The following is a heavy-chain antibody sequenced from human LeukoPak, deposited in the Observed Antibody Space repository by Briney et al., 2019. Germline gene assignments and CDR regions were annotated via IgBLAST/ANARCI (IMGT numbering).Heavy chain of an antibody. CDR2: INSDGSST. D-gene: IGHD3-10*01. Sequence: PGGSLRLSCAASGFIFSSYWMHWVRQAPGKGLVWVSRINSDGSSTSYADSVKGRFTISRDNAKNTLYLQMNSLRAEDTAVYYCARESSGSYFFDYWGQGTLVTVSS. CDR3: ARESSGSYFFDY. CDR1: GFIFSSYW. V-gene: IGHV3-74*01. J-gene: IGHJ4*02.